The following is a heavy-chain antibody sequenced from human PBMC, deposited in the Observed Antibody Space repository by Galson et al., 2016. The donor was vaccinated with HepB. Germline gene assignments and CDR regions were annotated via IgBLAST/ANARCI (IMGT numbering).Heavy chain of an antibody. V-gene: IGHV1-2*04. Sequence: SVKVSCKASGFTFTDYYIHWVRQAPGQGLEWMGWINPNSGVSHYAQKFQGWVTMTTDMSISTAYMGLNSLKSDDPAVYYCAREQVDTVNSQHNFYYYAMDIWGQGTTVTVSS. CDR3: AREQVDTVNSQHNFYYYAMDI. CDR2: INPNSGVS. CDR1: GFTFTDYY. D-gene: IGHD4-17*01. J-gene: IGHJ6*02.